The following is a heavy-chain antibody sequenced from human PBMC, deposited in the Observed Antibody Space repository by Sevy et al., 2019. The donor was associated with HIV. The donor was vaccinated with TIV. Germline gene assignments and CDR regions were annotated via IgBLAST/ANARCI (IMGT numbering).Heavy chain of an antibody. CDR2: INTNTGNP. J-gene: IGHJ6*02. V-gene: IGHV7-4-1*02. D-gene: IGHD2-15*01. CDR1: GYTFTSYA. Sequence: LNNRRASVKVSCKASGYTFTSYAMNWVRQAPGQGLEWMGWINTNTGNPTYAQGFTGRFVFSLDTSVSTAYLQISSLKAEDTAVYYCASRRCSGGSCYGYYYYGMDVWGQGTTVTVSS. CDR3: ASRRCSGGSCYGYYYYGMDV.